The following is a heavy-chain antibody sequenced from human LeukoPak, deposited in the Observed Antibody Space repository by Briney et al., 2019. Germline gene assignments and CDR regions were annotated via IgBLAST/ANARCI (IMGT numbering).Heavy chain of an antibody. Sequence: PSQTLSLTCTVSGTSITYGGYTWNWIRQPPGKGLEWIGYIYYSGTTFYNPSLKSRVTMSLESAKNQLSLKLRSVTAADTAVYYCARGHWEQDTSTYAYWGQGSLVTVSS. D-gene: IGHD1-26*01. CDR1: GTSITYGGYT. CDR3: ARGHWEQDTSTYAY. CDR2: IYYSGTT. J-gene: IGHJ4*02. V-gene: IGHV4-30-4*07.